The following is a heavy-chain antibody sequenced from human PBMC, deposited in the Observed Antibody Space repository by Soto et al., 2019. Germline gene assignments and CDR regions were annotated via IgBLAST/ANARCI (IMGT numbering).Heavy chain of an antibody. J-gene: IGHJ6*02. Sequence: ASVKVSCKASGYTFTGYAMHWVRQAPGQRLEWMGWINAGNGNTKYSQKFQGRVTMTTDTSTSTAYMELWTLISDDTAVYYCARSWVTGKGGMDVWGQGTTVTVSS. D-gene: IGHD3-16*01. CDR2: INAGNGNT. CDR1: GYTFTGYA. V-gene: IGHV1-3*01. CDR3: ARSWVTGKGGMDV.